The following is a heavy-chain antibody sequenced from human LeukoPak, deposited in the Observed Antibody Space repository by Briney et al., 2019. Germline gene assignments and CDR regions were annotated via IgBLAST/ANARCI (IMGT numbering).Heavy chain of an antibody. V-gene: IGHV1-46*01. Sequence: GASGKVSCKASGYTFTGYYMHWVRQAPGQGLEWMGIINPSGGSTSYAQKFQGRVTMTRDTSTSTVYMELGSLRSEDTAVYYCARDQWSGYYTGGGDYWGQGTLVTVSS. CDR2: INPSGGST. J-gene: IGHJ4*02. D-gene: IGHD3-3*01. CDR3: ARDQWSGYYTGGGDY. CDR1: GYTFTGYY.